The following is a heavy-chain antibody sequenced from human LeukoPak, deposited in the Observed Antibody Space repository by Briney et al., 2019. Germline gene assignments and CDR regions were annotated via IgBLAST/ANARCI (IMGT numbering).Heavy chain of an antibody. V-gene: IGHV5-51*01. CDR1: GYRFTDYW. Sequence: GESLKISCKGSGYRFTDYWIAWVRQMPGKGLEWMGIIYPDDSDIRYSPSSQGQVTISADKSISTAYLQWSSLKASDTAMYYCARRTSGVRGVTPRVDPWGQGTLVSVSS. CDR3: ARRTSGVRGVTPRVDP. J-gene: IGHJ5*02. CDR2: IYPDDSDI. D-gene: IGHD3-10*01.